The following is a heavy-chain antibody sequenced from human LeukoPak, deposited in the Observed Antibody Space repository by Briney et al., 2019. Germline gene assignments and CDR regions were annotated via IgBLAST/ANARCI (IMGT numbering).Heavy chain of an antibody. D-gene: IGHD2-2*01. J-gene: IGHJ4*02. Sequence: GGSLRLSCAASGFTFSSHSMSWVRQAPGKGLEWVSAISGSGGSTYYADSVKGRFTISRDNSKNTLYLQMNSLRAEDTAVYYCAKDTRAVSTSCPSSYWGQGTLVTVSS. CDR1: GFTFSSHS. CDR2: ISGSGGST. V-gene: IGHV3-23*01. CDR3: AKDTRAVSTSCPSSY.